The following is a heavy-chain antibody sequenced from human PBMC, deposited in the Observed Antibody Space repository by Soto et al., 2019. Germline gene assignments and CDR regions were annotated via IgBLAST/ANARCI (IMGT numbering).Heavy chain of an antibody. CDR2: IIPIFGTA. D-gene: IGHD3-3*01. CDR3: ARDPGWSGYYSDYYYYYGMDV. J-gene: IGHJ6*02. Sequence: ASVKVSCKASGGTFSSYAIGWVRQAPGQGLEWMGGIIPIFGTANYAQKFQGRVTVTADESTSTAYMELSSLRSEDTAVYYCARDPGWSGYYSDYYYYYGMDVWGQGTTVTVSS. V-gene: IGHV1-69*13. CDR1: GGTFSSYA.